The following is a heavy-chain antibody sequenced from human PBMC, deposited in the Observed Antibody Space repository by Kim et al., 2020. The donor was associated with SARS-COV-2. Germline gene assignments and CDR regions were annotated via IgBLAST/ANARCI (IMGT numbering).Heavy chain of an antibody. Sequence: GGSLRLSCAASGFTFSSYGMSWVRQAPGKGLEWVSYISSRGMTKYYADSVKGRFTISRDNAKNSVYLQMNSLRAEDTAVYYCARTGSGRGNYFDYWGQGILVTVSS. CDR3: ARTGSGRGNYFDY. D-gene: IGHD2-15*01. J-gene: IGHJ4*02. V-gene: IGHV3-48*04. CDR1: GFTFSSYG. CDR2: ISSRGMTK.